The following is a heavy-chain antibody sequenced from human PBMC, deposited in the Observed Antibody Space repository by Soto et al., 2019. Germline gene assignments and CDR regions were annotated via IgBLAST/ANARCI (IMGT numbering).Heavy chain of an antibody. CDR3: TTDTYYYDSSGYYHVDY. J-gene: IGHJ4*02. D-gene: IGHD3-22*01. Sequence: GGSLRLSCAASGFTFSNAWMNWVRQAPGKGLEWVGRIKSKIDGGTTDYAAPVKGRFTISRDDSKNTLDLQMNSLKTEDTAVYYCTTDTYYYDSSGYYHVDYWGQGTLVTVSS. CDR2: IKSKIDGGTT. CDR1: GFTFSNAW. V-gene: IGHV3-15*07.